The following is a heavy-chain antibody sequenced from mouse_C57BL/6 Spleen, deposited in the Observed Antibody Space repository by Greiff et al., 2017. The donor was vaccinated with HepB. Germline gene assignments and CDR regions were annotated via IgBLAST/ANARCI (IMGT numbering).Heavy chain of an antibody. Sequence: VKLMESGPGLVQPSQSLSITCTVSGFSLTSYGVHWVRQSPGKGLEWLGVIWSGGSTDYNAAFISRLSISKDNSKSQVFFKRNRLQADDTAIYFCARMESYAMDYWGQGTSVTVSS. J-gene: IGHJ4*01. CDR3: ARMESYAMDY. V-gene: IGHV2-2*01. CDR1: GFSLTSYG. CDR2: IWSGGST.